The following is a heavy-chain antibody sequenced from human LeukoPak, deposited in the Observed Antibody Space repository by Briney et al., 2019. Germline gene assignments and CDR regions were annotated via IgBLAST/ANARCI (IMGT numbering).Heavy chain of an antibody. V-gene: IGHV3-23*01. CDR2: ISGSGLTT. Sequence: GGSLRLSCXASGFTFSSYAMSWVRQAPGKGLEWVAGISGSGLTTYYADSVKGRFTISRDNSKNTLYLQMNSLRAEDTAVYHFSNREFHLLDWGQGTLATVSS. D-gene: IGHD3-3*01. J-gene: IGHJ4*02. CDR3: SNREFHLLD. CDR1: GFTFSSYA.